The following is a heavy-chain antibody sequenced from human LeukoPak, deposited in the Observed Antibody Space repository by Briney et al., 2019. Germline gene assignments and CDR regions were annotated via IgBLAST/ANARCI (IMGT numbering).Heavy chain of an antibody. D-gene: IGHD3-16*01. Sequence: SETLSLTCTVSGGSISSYYWSWIRQPPGKGLEWIGYIYYSGSTNYNPSLKSRVAISVDTSKNQFSLKLSSVTAADTAVYYCARSRLWGFDYWGQGTLVTVSP. V-gene: IGHV4-59*01. CDR3: ARSRLWGFDY. J-gene: IGHJ4*02. CDR2: IYYSGST. CDR1: GGSISSYY.